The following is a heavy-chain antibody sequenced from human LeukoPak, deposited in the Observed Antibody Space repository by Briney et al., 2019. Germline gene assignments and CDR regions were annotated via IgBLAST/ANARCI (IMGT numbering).Heavy chain of an antibody. CDR2: IYWSDDK. Sequence: ESGPTLVNPTQTLTLTCSFSGFSLTTSGVGVGWIRQPPGKALEWLALIYWSDDKRYSPSLKNRLTITKDTSKNQVVLTMTNVDPVDTATYYCAQRSDSGSSPVRWGQGTLVTVSS. V-gene: IGHV2-5*01. CDR3: AQRSDSGSSPVR. D-gene: IGHD1-26*01. J-gene: IGHJ4*02. CDR1: GFSLTTSGVG.